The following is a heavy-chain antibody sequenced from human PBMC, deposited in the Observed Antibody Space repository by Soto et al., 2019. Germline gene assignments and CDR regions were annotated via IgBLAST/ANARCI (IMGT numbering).Heavy chain of an antibody. CDR3: ARGFSTYFDL. J-gene: IGHJ2*01. V-gene: IGHV4-34*01. CDR2: INHSGST. CDR1: GGSFSGYY. Sequence: QVQLQQWGAGLLKPSETLSLTCAVYGGSFSGYYWSWIRQPPGKGLEWIGEINHSGSTNYNPAPKSRGTISVDTSENQFALLLSSVTAADTAVYYCARGFSTYFDLWGRGTLVTVSS.